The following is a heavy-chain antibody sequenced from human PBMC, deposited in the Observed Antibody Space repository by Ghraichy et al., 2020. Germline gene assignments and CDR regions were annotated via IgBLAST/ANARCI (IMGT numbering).Heavy chain of an antibody. J-gene: IGHJ4*02. D-gene: IGHD3-22*01. Sequence: GGSLRLSCAASGFTLSSYWMSWVRQAPRKGLEWVANIKQDGSEKYYVDSVKGRFTISRDNSKNSLYLQMNSLRAEDTAVYYCARVDYDSSGYQKAYYFDYWGQGTLVTVSS. CDR2: IKQDGSEK. CDR3: ARVDYDSSGYQKAYYFDY. V-gene: IGHV3-7*01. CDR1: GFTLSSYW.